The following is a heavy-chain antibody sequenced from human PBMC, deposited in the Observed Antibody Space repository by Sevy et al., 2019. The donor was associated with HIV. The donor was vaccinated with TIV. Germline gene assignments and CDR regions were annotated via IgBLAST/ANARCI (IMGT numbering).Heavy chain of an antibody. CDR2: ISSSSSYI. V-gene: IGHV3-21*01. CDR3: ARGEVDIVATRTDDAFDI. CDR1: GFTFSSCS. J-gene: IGHJ3*02. Sequence: GGSLRLSCAASGFTFSSCSMNWVRQAPGKGLEWVSSISSSSSYIYYADSVKGRFTISRDNAKNSLYLQMNSLRAEDTAVYYCARGEVDIVATRTDDAFDIWGQGTMVTVSS. D-gene: IGHD5-12*01.